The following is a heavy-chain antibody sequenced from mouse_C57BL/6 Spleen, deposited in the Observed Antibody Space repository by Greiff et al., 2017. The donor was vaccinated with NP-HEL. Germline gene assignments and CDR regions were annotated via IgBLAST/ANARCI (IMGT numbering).Heavy chain of an antibody. Sequence: VKLMESGPELVKPGASVKISCKASGYAFSSSWMNWVKQRPGKGLEWIGRIYPGDGDTNYNGKFKGKATLTADKSSSTAYMQLSSLTSEDSAVYFCAREDDYDPYFDYWGQGTTLTVSS. D-gene: IGHD2-4*01. J-gene: IGHJ2*01. CDR1: GYAFSSSW. CDR3: AREDDYDPYFDY. V-gene: IGHV1-82*01. CDR2: IYPGDGDT.